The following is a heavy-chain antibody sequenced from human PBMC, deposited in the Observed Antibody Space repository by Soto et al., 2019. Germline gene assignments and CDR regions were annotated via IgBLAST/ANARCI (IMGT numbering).Heavy chain of an antibody. V-gene: IGHV1-18*04. CDR2: ISNYNGNT. J-gene: IGHJ5*02. Sequence: ASVKLSCKASGYTFTSYGMSWVRQAPGQGLEWMGWISNYNGNTNYAQKVQDRVTMTTDTSASTTYMELRSLRSDDTAVYYCARGPRYCSSTTCFSGVTWFDPWGQGTLVTVSS. D-gene: IGHD2-2*01. CDR3: ARGPRYCSSTTCFSGVTWFDP. CDR1: GYTFTSYG.